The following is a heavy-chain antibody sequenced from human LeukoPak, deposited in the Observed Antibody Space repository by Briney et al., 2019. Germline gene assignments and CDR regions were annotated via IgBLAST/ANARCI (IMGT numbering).Heavy chain of an antibody. Sequence: SETLSLTCAVYGGSFSGYYWSWIRQSPWKGLEWIGEIDHSGSTNYNPYLQSRVTISLDTSKNQFSLKLSSVTAADTAVYYCTRAPYLSSGSWGQGILVAVSS. CDR1: GGSFSGYY. J-gene: IGHJ3*01. D-gene: IGHD3-22*01. V-gene: IGHV4-34*01. CDR3: TRAPYLSSGS. CDR2: IDHSGST.